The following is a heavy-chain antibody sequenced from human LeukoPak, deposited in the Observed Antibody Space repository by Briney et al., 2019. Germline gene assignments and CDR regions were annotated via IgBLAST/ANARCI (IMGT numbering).Heavy chain of an antibody. CDR3: TRAYDSSGYYYFDY. CDR1: GFTFSGSA. Sequence: GGSLRLSCAASGFTFSGSAMHWVRQASGKGLEWVGRIRSKANSYATAYAASVKGRFTISRDDSKNTAYLQMNSLKTKDTAVYYCTRAYDSSGYYYFDYWGQGTLVTVSS. CDR2: IRSKANSYAT. D-gene: IGHD3-22*01. J-gene: IGHJ4*02. V-gene: IGHV3-73*01.